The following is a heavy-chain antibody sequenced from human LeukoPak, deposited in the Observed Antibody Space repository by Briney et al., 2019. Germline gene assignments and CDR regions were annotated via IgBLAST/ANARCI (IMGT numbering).Heavy chain of an antibody. CDR2: INHSGST. V-gene: IGHV4-34*01. Sequence: SETLSLTCAVYGGSFSGYYWSWIRQPPGKGLEWIGEINHSGSTNYNPSLKSRVTISVDTSKNQFSLRLSSVTAADTAVYYCASRRAAFGIWGQGTVVTVSS. CDR1: GGSFSGYY. J-gene: IGHJ3*02. CDR3: ASRRAAFGI.